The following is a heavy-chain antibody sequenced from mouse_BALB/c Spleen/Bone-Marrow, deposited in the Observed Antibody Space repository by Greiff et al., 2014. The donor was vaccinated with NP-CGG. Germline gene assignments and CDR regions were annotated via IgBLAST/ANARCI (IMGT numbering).Heavy chain of an antibody. J-gene: IGHJ3*01. CDR2: IDPANGNT. Sequence: DVQLVESGAELVKPGASVKLSCTASGFNIKDTYMHWVKQRPERGLEWIGRIDPANGNTKYDPKFQGKATITADTSSNTAYLQLSSLTSEDTAVYYCAIYYYGSSGFAYWGQGTLVTVSA. CDR3: AIYYYGSSGFAY. V-gene: IGHV14-3*02. CDR1: GFNIKDTY. D-gene: IGHD1-1*01.